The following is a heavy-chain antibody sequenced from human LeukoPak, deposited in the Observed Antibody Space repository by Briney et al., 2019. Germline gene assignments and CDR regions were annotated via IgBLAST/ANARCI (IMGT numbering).Heavy chain of an antibody. CDR3: ARTNYYDSSGSVHFDY. V-gene: IGHV4-34*01. D-gene: IGHD3-22*01. Sequence: PSETLSLTCAVYGGSFSGYYWSWIRQPPGKGLEWIGEINHSGSTNYNPSLKSRVTISVDTSKNQFSLKLSSVTAADTAVYYCARTNYYDSSGSVHFDYWGQGTLATVSS. J-gene: IGHJ4*02. CDR1: GGSFSGYY. CDR2: INHSGST.